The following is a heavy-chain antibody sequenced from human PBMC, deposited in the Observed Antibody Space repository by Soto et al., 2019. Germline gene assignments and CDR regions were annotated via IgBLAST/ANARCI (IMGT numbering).Heavy chain of an antibody. CDR1: GFTFSSYW. V-gene: IGHV3-74*01. Sequence: EVQLVESGGGLVQPGGSLRLSCAASGFTFSSYWMHWVRQAPGKGLVWVSRINSDGSSTSYADSVKGRFTISGDNAKNTLYLQMNSLRAEDTAVYYCARGSEWELGDDMGYWGQGTLVTVSS. CDR3: ARGSEWELGDDMGY. CDR2: INSDGSST. J-gene: IGHJ4*02. D-gene: IGHD1-26*01.